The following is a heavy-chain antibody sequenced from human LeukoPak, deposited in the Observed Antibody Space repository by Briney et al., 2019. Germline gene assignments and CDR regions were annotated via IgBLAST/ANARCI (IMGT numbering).Heavy chain of an antibody. Sequence: KSSETLSLTCAVYGGSFSGYYWSWIRQPPGKGLEWIGYIYYSGSTYYNPSLKSRVTISVDTSKNQFSLKLSSVTAADTAVYYCARDATVTTNWFDPWGQGTLVTVSS. J-gene: IGHJ5*02. V-gene: IGHV4-30-4*08. CDR3: ARDATVTTNWFDP. CDR2: IYYSGST. D-gene: IGHD4-11*01. CDR1: GGSFSGYY.